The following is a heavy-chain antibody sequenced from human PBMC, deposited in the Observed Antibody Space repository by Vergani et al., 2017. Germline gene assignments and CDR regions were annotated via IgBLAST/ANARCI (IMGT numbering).Heavy chain of an antibody. CDR1: GGTFSSYA. V-gene: IGHV1-69*01. Sequence: QVQLVQSGAEVKKPGSSVKVSCKASGGTFSSYAISWVRQAPGQGLEWMGGIIPIFGTANYAQKFQGRVTITADESTSTAYMELSSLRSEDTAVYYCAIKYPHIVVVPAALYYYYYYMDVWGKGTTVTVSS. J-gene: IGHJ6*03. CDR3: AIKYPHIVVVPAALYYYYYYMDV. D-gene: IGHD2-2*01. CDR2: IIPIFGTA.